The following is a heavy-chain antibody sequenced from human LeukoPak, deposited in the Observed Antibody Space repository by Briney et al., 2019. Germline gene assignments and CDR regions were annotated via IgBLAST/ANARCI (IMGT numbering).Heavy chain of an antibody. CDR2: IYYSGST. Sequence: SETLSLTCTVSGGSISSYYWSWIRQPPGKGLEWIGYIYYSGSTNYNPSLKSRVTISVDTSKNQFSLKLSSVTAADTAVYYCARAMRSAVAVYYYYGMDVWGQGTTVTVSS. CDR3: ARAMRSAVAVYYYYGMDV. J-gene: IGHJ6*02. CDR1: GGSISSYY. V-gene: IGHV4-59*08. D-gene: IGHD6-19*01.